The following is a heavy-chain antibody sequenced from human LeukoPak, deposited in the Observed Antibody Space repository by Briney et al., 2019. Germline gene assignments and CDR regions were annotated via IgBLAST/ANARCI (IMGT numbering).Heavy chain of an antibody. CDR3: ARDAELGYCSSTSCSYYYYYGMDV. D-gene: IGHD2-2*01. CDR2: ISSNGGST. V-gene: IGHV3-64*01. Sequence: QTGGSLRLSCAASGFTFSSYAMHWVRQAPGKGQEYVSAISSNGGSTYYANSVKGRFTISGDNSKNTLYLQMGSLRAEDMAVYYCARDAELGYCSSTSCSYYYYYGMDVWGQGTTVTVSS. J-gene: IGHJ6*02. CDR1: GFTFSSYA.